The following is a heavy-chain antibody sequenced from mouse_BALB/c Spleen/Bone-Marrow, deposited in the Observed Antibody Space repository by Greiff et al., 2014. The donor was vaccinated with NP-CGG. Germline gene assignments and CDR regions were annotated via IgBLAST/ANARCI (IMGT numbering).Heavy chain of an antibody. CDR3: ASYDGYPWFAY. V-gene: IGHV1-74*01. CDR1: GYTFTSYW. J-gene: IGHJ3*01. D-gene: IGHD2-3*01. Sequence: VQLQQSGAELVRPGASVKLSCKASGYTFTSYWMNWVKQRPEQGLEWIGRIDPYDSETHYNQKFKGKAILTVDKSSSTAYMQLSSLTSEDSAVYYCASYDGYPWFAYWGQGTLVTVSA. CDR2: IDPYDSET.